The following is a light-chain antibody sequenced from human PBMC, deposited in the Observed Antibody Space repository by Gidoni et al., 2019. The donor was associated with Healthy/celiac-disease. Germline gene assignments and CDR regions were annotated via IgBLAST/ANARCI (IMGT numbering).Light chain of an antibody. CDR3: QQYGSSPP. Sequence: EIGLTQSPGTLSLSPGERATLSCRASQSVSSSYLAWYQQKPGQAPSLLIYGASSRATGIPDRFSGSGSGTDFTLTISRLEPEDFAVYYCQQYGSSPPFGPGTKVDIK. V-gene: IGKV3-20*01. J-gene: IGKJ3*01. CDR1: QSVSSSY. CDR2: GAS.